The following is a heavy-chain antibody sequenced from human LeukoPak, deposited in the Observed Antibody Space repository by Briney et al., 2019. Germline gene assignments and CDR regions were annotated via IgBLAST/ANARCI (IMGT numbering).Heavy chain of an antibody. D-gene: IGHD3-10*01. CDR2: IHANGRT. CDR1: GDSISSYY. V-gene: IGHV4-4*09. CDR3: TRRAPTSYGHYLDS. J-gene: IGHJ4*02. Sequence: SETLSLTCTVSGDSISSYYWSWIRQTPGKGLEWIGYIHANGRTNYSPSLKSRVTMSVDSSKNRLSLMLSSVTAADTAAYYCTRRAPTSYGHYLDSWGQGTLVTVSS.